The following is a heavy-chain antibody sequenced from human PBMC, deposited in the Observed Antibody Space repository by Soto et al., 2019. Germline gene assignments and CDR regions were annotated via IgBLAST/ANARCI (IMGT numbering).Heavy chain of an antibody. V-gene: IGHV3-23*01. CDR1: GFTFSSYA. CDR2: ISGSGGST. Sequence: EVQLLESGGGLVQPGGSLRLSCAASGFTFSSYAMSWVRQAPGKGLEWVSAISGSGGSTYYADSVKGRFTISRDNSKNTLYLQVNSLRAEDTAVYYCAKGVDYSGSVIDIWGQGTMVTVSS. CDR3: AKGVDYSGSVIDI. D-gene: IGHD1-26*01. J-gene: IGHJ3*02.